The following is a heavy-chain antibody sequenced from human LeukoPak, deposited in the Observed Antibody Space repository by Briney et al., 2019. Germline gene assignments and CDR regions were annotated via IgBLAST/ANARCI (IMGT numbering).Heavy chain of an antibody. CDR3: ATNVDYSDDY. Sequence: ASVKVSCKVSGYTLTALSIQWVRQVPGKGLEWMGGFDPEDGEPIYAQRFQGRVTMTEDTFTDTAYMDLSSLRSDDTAVYYCATNVDYSDDYWGQGTLVTVSS. D-gene: IGHD4-11*01. V-gene: IGHV1-24*01. CDR2: FDPEDGEP. J-gene: IGHJ4*02. CDR1: GYTLTALS.